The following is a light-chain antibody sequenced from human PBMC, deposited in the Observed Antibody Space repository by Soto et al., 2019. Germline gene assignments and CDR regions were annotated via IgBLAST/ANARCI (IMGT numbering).Light chain of an antibody. CDR2: DAS. V-gene: IGKV1-5*01. CDR3: QQYYRSCT. CDR1: QSVTDW. Sequence: DIKLTPSPSTLSASVGDRGTITCRASQSVTDWLAWYQQKPGKAPKLLIYDASSLQSGVPSRFSGSGSGTEFSLTISSLQPDDFATYYCQQYYRSCTFGQGTKVDIK. J-gene: IGKJ2*02.